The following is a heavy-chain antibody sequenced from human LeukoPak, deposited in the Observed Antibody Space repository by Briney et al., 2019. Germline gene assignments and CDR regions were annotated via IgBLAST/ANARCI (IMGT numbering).Heavy chain of an antibody. J-gene: IGHJ4*02. CDR3: AKSPYDSSGYYFDY. Sequence: GGSLRLSCAASGFTFSSYWMHWVRQAPGKGLVWVSRIKTDGSSISYADSVKGRFTISRDNAKNSLYLQMNSLRAEDTALYCCAKSPYDSSGYYFDYWGQGTLVTVSS. CDR1: GFTFSSYW. D-gene: IGHD3-22*01. CDR2: IKTDGSSI. V-gene: IGHV3-74*01.